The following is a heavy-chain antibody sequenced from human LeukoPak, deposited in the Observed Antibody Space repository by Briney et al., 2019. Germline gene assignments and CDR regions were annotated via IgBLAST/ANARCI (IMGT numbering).Heavy chain of an antibody. J-gene: IGHJ3*02. D-gene: IGHD1-14*01. CDR1: GGSISSGGYY. V-gene: IGHV4-30-2*01. Sequence: SETLSLTCTVSGGSISSGGYYWSWIRQPPGKGLEWIGYIYHSGSTYYNPSLKSRVTISVDSSKSQFSLELSSVTAADTAVYFCARLNIVAEPAGGPFDIWGQGTMVTVSS. CDR2: IYHSGST. CDR3: ARLNIVAEPAGGPFDI.